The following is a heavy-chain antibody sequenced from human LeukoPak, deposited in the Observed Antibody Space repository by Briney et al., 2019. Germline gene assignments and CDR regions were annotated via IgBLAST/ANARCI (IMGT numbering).Heavy chain of an antibody. J-gene: IGHJ5*02. D-gene: IGHD1-26*01. CDR1: GFTFSSYE. CDR3: ARYSGNYYAWFDP. CDR2: ISSSATTI. Sequence: PGGSLRLSCAASGFTFSSYEMNWVRRAPGKGLEWISYISSSATTIYYADPVKGRFTISRDNAKNSLYLQMNSLRAEDTAVYYCARYSGNYYAWFDPWGQGTLVTVSS. V-gene: IGHV3-48*03.